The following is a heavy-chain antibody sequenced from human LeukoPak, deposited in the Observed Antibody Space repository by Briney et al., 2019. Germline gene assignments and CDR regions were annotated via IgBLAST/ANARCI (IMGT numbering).Heavy chain of an antibody. V-gene: IGHV3-7*01. D-gene: IGHD5-18*01. Sequence: GGSLRLSCAASGFTFSIHWMNWVRQAPGKGLECVAHINQDGSDKYYVDSVKGRFTISRDNAKNSLYLQMNSLRAEDTAVYYCARGREGYSYVYECWGQGTLVTVSS. CDR2: INQDGSDK. J-gene: IGHJ4*02. CDR1: GFTFSIHW. CDR3: ARGREGYSYVYEC.